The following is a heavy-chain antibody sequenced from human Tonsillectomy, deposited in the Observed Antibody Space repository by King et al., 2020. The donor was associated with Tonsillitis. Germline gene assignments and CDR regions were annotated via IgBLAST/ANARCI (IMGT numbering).Heavy chain of an antibody. CDR1: GYTFTTYG. Sequence: VQLVQSGAEVKKPGASVRVSCKASGYTFTTYGISWVRQAPGQGLEWMGWIGAYNGNTNYAQKLQGRVAMTTDTSTSTAYMELGSLRSADTAVYYCARGAYVEPAFDYWGQGTLVTVSS. V-gene: IGHV1-18*04. D-gene: IGHD4-17*01. CDR3: ARGAYVEPAFDY. CDR2: IGAYNGNT. J-gene: IGHJ4*02.